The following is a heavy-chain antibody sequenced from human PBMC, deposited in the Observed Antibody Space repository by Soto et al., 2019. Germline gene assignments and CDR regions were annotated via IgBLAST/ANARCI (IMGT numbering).Heavy chain of an antibody. D-gene: IGHD6-13*01. CDR3: ARGGSSSPYFDD. V-gene: IGHV4-31*03. Sequence: SETLSLTRTVSGGSISSGGYYWSWIRQHPGKGLEWIGYIYYSGSTYYNPSLKSRVTISVDTSKNQFSLKLSSVTAADTAVYYCARGGSSSPYFDDWGQGTLVTVSS. J-gene: IGHJ4*02. CDR2: IYYSGST. CDR1: GGSISSGGYY.